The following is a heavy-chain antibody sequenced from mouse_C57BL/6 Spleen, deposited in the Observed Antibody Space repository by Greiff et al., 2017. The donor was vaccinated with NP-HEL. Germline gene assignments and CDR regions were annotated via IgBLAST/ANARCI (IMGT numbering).Heavy chain of an antibody. V-gene: IGHV1-81*01. CDR1: GYTFTSYG. CDR2: IYPRSGNT. Sequence: VHVKQSGAELARPGASVKLSCKASGYTFTSYGISWVKQRTGQGLEWIGEIYPRSGNTYYNEKFKGKATLTADKSSSTAYMELRSLTSEDSAVYFCARSLIYDGYLFAYWGQGTLVTVSA. J-gene: IGHJ3*01. D-gene: IGHD2-3*01. CDR3: ARSLIYDGYLFAY.